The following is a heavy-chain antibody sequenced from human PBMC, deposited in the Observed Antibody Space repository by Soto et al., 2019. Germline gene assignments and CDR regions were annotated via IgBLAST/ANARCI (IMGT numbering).Heavy chain of an antibody. J-gene: IGHJ4*02. CDR2: IWYDGSNK. D-gene: IGHD3-22*01. CDR3: ARAGDSSGYYHFDC. Sequence: QVQLVESGGGVVQPGRSLRLSCAASGFTFSSYGMHWVRQAPGKGLEWVAVIWYDGSNKYYADSVKGRFTISRDNSKNTLYLQMNSLRAEDTAVYYCARAGDSSGYYHFDCWGQGTLVTVSS. V-gene: IGHV3-33*01. CDR1: GFTFSSYG.